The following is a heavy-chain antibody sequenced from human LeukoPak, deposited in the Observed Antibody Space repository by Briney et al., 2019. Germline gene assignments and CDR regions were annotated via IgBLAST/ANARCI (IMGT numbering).Heavy chain of an antibody. CDR2: ISYDGSNK. V-gene: IGHV3-30-3*01. CDR1: GFTFSSYA. Sequence: GRSLRLSCAASGFTFSSYAMHWVRQAPGKGLEWVAVISYDGSNKYYADSVKGRFTISRDNAKNSLYLQMNSLRAEDTAVYYCARAELYGYWGQGTLVTVSS. CDR3: ARAELYGY. D-gene: IGHD1-26*01. J-gene: IGHJ4*02.